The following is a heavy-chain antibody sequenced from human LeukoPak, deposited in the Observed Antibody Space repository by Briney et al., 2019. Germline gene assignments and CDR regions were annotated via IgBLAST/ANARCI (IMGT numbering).Heavy chain of an antibody. CDR1: GYTFTSYA. D-gene: IGHD6-13*01. J-gene: IGHJ4*02. CDR3: AKPLFKYSSSWYGDY. Sequence: ASVKLSCKASGYTFTSYAMHWVRQAPGQRLEWMGWINAGNGNTKYSQKFQGRVTITRDTSASTAYMELSSLRSEDTAVYYCAKPLFKYSSSWYGDYWGQGTLVTVSS. V-gene: IGHV1-3*01. CDR2: INAGNGNT.